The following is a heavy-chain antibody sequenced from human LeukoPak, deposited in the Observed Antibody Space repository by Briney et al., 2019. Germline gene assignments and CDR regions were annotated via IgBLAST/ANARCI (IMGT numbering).Heavy chain of an antibody. D-gene: IGHD6-13*01. CDR1: GFTFSNYG. V-gene: IGHV3-48*03. CDR3: AREYSSTWYAGRGLFDY. J-gene: IGHJ4*02. CDR2: ISSSGSSK. Sequence: GGSLRLSCTAFGFTFSNYGMNWVRQAPGKGLEWLSYISSSGSSKYYTDSVKGRVTISRDNAKNSLYLQMNSLRAEDTAIYYCAREYSSTWYAGRGLFDYWGQGTLVTVSS.